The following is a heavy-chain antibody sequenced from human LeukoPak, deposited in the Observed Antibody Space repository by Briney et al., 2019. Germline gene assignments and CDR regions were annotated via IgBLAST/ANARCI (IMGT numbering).Heavy chain of an antibody. V-gene: IGHV4-34*01. Sequence: SETLSLTCAVYGGSFSGYYWSWIRQPPGKGLEWIGEINHSGSTNYNPSLKSRVTISVDTSKNQFSLKLSSVTAADTAVYYCARVDDPVKNFDYWDQGTLVTVSS. CDR2: INHSGST. J-gene: IGHJ4*02. D-gene: IGHD1-1*01. CDR1: GGSFSGYY. CDR3: ARVDDPVKNFDY.